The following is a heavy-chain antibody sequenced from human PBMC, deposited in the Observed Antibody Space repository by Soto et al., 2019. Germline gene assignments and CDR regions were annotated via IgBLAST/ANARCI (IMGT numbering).Heavy chain of an antibody. CDR2: IIPIFGTA. V-gene: IGHV1-69*01. Sequence: QVQLVQSGAEVKKPGSSVKVSCKASGGTFNSYTITWVRQAPGQGLEWMGGIIPIFGTANYAQGFQGRVTITADESTSTAYMELSSLRSEDTAVYYCARAKYSSSWYAPFDYWGQGTLVTVSS. CDR3: ARAKYSSSWYAPFDY. CDR1: GGTFNSYT. D-gene: IGHD6-13*01. J-gene: IGHJ4*02.